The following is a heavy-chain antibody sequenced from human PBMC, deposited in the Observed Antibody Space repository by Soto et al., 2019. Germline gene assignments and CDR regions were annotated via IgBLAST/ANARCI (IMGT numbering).Heavy chain of an antibody. J-gene: IGHJ6*02. D-gene: IGHD2-21*02. Sequence: ESGTTLVNPTHTLTLTCTFSGFSLSTSGMCVSWIRQPPGKALEWLALIDWDDDKYYSTSLKTRLTISKDTSKNQVVLTMTNMDPVDTATYYCARTEVTTNYYYGMDVWGQGTTVTVSS. CDR3: ARTEVTTNYYYGMDV. V-gene: IGHV2-70*01. CDR1: GFSLSTSGMC. CDR2: IDWDDDK.